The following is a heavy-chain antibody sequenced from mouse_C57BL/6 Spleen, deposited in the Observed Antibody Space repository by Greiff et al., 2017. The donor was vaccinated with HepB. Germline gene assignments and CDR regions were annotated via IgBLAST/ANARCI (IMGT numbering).Heavy chain of an antibody. Sequence: EVKLMESGPGLVKPSQSLFLTCSVTGYSITSGYYWNWIRQFPGNKLEWMGYISYDGSNNYNPSLKNRISITRDTSKNQFFLKLNSVTTEDTATYYCARGAYFDYWGQGTTLTVSS. J-gene: IGHJ2*01. CDR3: ARGAYFDY. CDR1: GYSITSGYY. V-gene: IGHV3-6*01. CDR2: ISYDGSN.